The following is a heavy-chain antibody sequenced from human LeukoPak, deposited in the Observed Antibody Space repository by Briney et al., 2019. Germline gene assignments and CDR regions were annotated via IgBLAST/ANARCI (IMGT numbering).Heavy chain of an antibody. CDR1: GGTFSSYA. CDR3: ARRSDSSGYYLSDAFDI. V-gene: IGHV1-69*05. D-gene: IGHD3-22*01. Sequence: GASVKVSCKASGGTFSSYAISWVRQAPGQGLEWMGGITPIFGTANYAQKFQGRVTITTDESTSTAYMELSSLRSEDTAVYYCARRSDSSGYYLSDAFDIWGQGTMVTVSS. J-gene: IGHJ3*02. CDR2: ITPIFGTA.